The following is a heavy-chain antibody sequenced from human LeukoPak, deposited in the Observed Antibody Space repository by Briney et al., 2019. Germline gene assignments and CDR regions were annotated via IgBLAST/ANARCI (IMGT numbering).Heavy chain of an antibody. CDR1: GGSISSSSYY. Sequence: PSETLSLTCTVSGGSISSSSYYWVWIRQPPGKELEWIGSINYSGNTYYNPSVKSRVTISVDTSKNQFSLKLSSVTAADTAVYYCARAPAGTLWFGELSYHPYNWFDPWGQGTLVTVSS. CDR3: ARAPAGTLWFGELSYHPYNWFDP. V-gene: IGHV4-39*07. CDR2: INYSGNT. D-gene: IGHD3-10*01. J-gene: IGHJ5*02.